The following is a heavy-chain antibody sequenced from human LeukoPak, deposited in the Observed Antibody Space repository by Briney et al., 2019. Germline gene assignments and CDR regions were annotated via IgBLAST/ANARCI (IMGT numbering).Heavy chain of an antibody. CDR3: ARRAGAYSHPYDY. D-gene: IGHD4/OR15-4a*01. V-gene: IGHV3-23*01. CDR1: GFTFSSYA. CDR2: ISGSGGST. Sequence: GGSLRLSCAASGFTFSSYAMSWVRQAPGKGLEWVSAISGSGGSTYYADSVKGRFTISRGNSKNTLYLQMNSLRAEDTAVYYCARRAGAYSHPYDYWGQGTLVTVSS. J-gene: IGHJ4*02.